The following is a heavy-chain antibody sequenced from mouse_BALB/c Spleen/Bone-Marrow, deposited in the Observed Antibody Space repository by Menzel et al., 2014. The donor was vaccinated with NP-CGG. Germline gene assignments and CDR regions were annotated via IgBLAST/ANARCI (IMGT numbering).Heavy chain of an antibody. Sequence: QVQLQQSGPELVKPGASVRISCKAAGYTFTSYYIRWVKQRPGQGLEWIGWIYPGNVNTKYNEKFKGKATLTADKSSSTAYFLLSSLTSEDSAVYFCAREANWNFDYWGQGTTLTVSS. CDR2: IYPGNVNT. CDR3: AREANWNFDY. CDR1: GYTFTSYY. J-gene: IGHJ2*01. D-gene: IGHD4-1*01. V-gene: IGHV1S56*01.